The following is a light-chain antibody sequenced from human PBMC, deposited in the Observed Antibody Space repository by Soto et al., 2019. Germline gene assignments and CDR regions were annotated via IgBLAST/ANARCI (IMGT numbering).Light chain of an antibody. CDR2: KAS. CDR1: QSISSW. CDR3: QQYNSQRT. V-gene: IGKV1-5*03. J-gene: IGKJ1*01. Sequence: DIQMTQSPSTLSASVGDRVTITCRASQSISSWLAWYQQKPGKAPKLLLYKASSLESGVPSRFSGSGSGTEFTLTISSLQPDDFATYYCQQYNSQRTFGQGTKVEIK.